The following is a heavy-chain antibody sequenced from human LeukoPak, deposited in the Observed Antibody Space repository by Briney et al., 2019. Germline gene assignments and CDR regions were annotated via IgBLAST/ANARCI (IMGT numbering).Heavy chain of an antibody. CDR2: IYHSGST. D-gene: IGHD3-10*01. J-gene: IGHJ4*02. CDR3: ARRSYGSGSYLFDY. CDR1: GGSIGSSNW. Sequence: SGTLSLTCAVSGGSIGSSNWWSWVRQPPGKGPEWIGEIYHSGSTNYNPSLKSRVTISVDKSKNQFSLKLSSVTAADTAVYYCARRSYGSGSYLFDYWGQGTLVTVSS. V-gene: IGHV4-4*02.